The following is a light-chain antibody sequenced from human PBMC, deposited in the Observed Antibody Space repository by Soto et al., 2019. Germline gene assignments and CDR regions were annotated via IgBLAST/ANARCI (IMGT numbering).Light chain of an antibody. V-gene: IGKV1-39*01. CDR3: QQGYNSPFT. J-gene: IGKJ2*01. CDR2: SAA. Sequence: DIQMTQSPSSLSASVGDRVTITCRASQTISRYLNWYQQKAGKAPRVLIYSAATLQSGVPPRFSGSGSGTHFTPTISSLQPEDFATYFCQQGYNSPFTFGQGTKVEMK. CDR1: QTISRY.